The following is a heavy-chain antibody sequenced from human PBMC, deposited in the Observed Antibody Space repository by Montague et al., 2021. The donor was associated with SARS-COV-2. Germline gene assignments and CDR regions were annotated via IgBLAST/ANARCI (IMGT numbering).Heavy chain of an antibody. V-gene: IGHV4-59*13. D-gene: IGHD1-1*01. CDR3: ARAQNICFIANCVNYFDL. CDR1: VHSSRGYY. J-gene: IGHJ4*02. CDR2: VYYPRRT. Sequence: SETLSLTCAVSVHSSRGYYWRWMQQYPSKVLSSIDYVYYPRRTKYNPSLKTRVTLSLDTPKNHFSLRLNSVTAADTAVYYCARAQNICFIANCVNYFDLWGMGDLVSVSS.